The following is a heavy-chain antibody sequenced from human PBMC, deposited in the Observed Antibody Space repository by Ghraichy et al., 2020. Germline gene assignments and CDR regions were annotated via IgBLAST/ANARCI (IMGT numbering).Heavy chain of an antibody. D-gene: IGHD3-9*01. CDR1: GGTFSSYA. J-gene: IGHJ4*02. CDR2: IIPIFGTA. V-gene: IGHV1-69*13. CDR3: ARDRSYDILTGYYGGPYYFDY. Sequence: SVKVSCKASGGTFSSYAISWVRQAPGQGLEWMGGIIPIFGTANYAQKFQGRVTITADESTSTAYMELSSLRSEDTAVYYCARDRSYDILTGYYGGPYYFDYWGQGTLVTVSS.